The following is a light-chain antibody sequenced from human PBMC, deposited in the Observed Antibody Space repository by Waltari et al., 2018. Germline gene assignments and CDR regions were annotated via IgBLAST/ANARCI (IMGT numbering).Light chain of an antibody. CDR2: DAS. CDR1: QSVSSF. J-gene: IGKJ1*01. Sequence: DIVLTQSPATVSLSPGERATLSCRTSQSVSSFVAWYHQKPGQPPRLLVADASNRASGISDRITASGSGLDFTLTISSLEPEDVGVYYCQQRDNWPWTFGQGNKVEIK. CDR3: QQRDNWPWT. V-gene: IGKV3-11*01.